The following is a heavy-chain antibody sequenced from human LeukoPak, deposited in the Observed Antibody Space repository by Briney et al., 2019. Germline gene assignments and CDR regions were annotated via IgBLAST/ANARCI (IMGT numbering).Heavy chain of an antibody. J-gene: IGHJ4*02. D-gene: IGHD3-10*01. Sequence: GASVKVSCKASGYTFTDYYMHWVRQAPGQGLEWMGWINPNSGGTNYAQKFQGRVTVTRDTSISTAYMELSRLRSDDTAVYYCARSLFPSRYGSGSYVDYWGQGTLVTVSS. CDR2: INPNSGGT. V-gene: IGHV1-2*02. CDR1: GYTFTDYY. CDR3: ARSLFPSRYGSGSYVDY.